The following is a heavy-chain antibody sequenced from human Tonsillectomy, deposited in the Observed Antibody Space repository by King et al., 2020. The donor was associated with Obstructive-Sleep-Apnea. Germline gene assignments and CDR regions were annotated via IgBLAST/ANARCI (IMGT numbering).Heavy chain of an antibody. J-gene: IGHJ4*02. D-gene: IGHD5-12*01. CDR1: GFTFGDYA. CDR3: TRDLTKSGYSGYDCFDY. CDR2: IRSKAYGGTT. Sequence: VQLVESGGGLVQPGRSLRLSCTASGFTFGDYAMSWFRQAPGKGLEWVGCIRSKAYGGTTEYAASVKGRFTISRDDSKSIAYLQMNSLKTEDTAVYYCTRDLTKSGYSGYDCFDYWGQGTLVTVSS. V-gene: IGHV3-49*03.